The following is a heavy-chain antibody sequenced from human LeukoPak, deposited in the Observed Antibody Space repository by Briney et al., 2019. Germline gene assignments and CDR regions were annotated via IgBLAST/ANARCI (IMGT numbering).Heavy chain of an antibody. J-gene: IGHJ4*02. Sequence: PSETLSLTCAVYGGSFSGYYWSWIRQPPGKGLEWIGEINHSGSTNYNPSLKSRVTISVDTSKNLFSLKLSSVTAADTAVYYCARDPQYGSGSYYNSDQYDFDYWGQGTLVTVSS. CDR1: GGSFSGYY. V-gene: IGHV4-34*01. CDR3: ARDPQYGSGSYYNSDQYDFDY. CDR2: INHSGST. D-gene: IGHD3-10*01.